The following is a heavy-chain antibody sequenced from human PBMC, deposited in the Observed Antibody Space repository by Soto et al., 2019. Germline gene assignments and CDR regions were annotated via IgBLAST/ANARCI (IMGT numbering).Heavy chain of an antibody. CDR1: GGSISSSSYY. Sequence: SETLSLTCTVSGGSISSSSYYWGWIRQPPGKGLEWIGSIYYSGSTYYNPSLKSRVTISVDTSKNQFSLRLSSLTAADTAVYYCARLINRLAAAAQYFYFYYMDVSGKGTTITVSS. D-gene: IGHD6-13*01. CDR2: IYYSGST. V-gene: IGHV4-39*01. CDR3: ARLINRLAAAAQYFYFYYMDV. J-gene: IGHJ6*03.